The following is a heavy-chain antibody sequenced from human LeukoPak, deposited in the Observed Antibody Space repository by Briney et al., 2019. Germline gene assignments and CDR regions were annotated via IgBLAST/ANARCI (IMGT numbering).Heavy chain of an antibody. D-gene: IGHD3-22*01. CDR2: SGPEDGET. Sequence: APVKVSCKVSGYTLTELSMHWVRQAPGKGLEWMGGSGPEDGETIYAQKFQGRVTMTEDTSTDTAYMELSSLRSEDTAVYYCATGVMDYYDSSGYDAFDIWGQGTMVTVSS. V-gene: IGHV1-24*01. CDR1: GYTLTELS. J-gene: IGHJ3*02. CDR3: ATGVMDYYDSSGYDAFDI.